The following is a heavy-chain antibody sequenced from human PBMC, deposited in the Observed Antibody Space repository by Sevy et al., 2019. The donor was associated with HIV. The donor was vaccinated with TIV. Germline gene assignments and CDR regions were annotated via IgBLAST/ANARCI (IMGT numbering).Heavy chain of an antibody. Sequence: GGSLRLSCAASGATFSGSAIHWVRQPSGKGLEWVGRIRSRAKNYVTEYGAPVKGRFSISRDDSKNTTYLQMNSLKTEDTAIYFCTSGGFSQIAGLYVDYWGPGTLVTVSS. CDR2: IRSRAKNYVT. J-gene: IGHJ4*01. CDR3: TSGGFSQIAGLYVDY. D-gene: IGHD3-10*01. CDR1: GATFSGSA. V-gene: IGHV3-73*01.